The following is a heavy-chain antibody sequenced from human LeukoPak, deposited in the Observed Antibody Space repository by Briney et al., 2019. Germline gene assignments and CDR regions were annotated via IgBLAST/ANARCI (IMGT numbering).Heavy chain of an antibody. D-gene: IGHD6-19*01. CDR2: INPSGGST. V-gene: IGHV1-46*01. J-gene: IGHJ5*02. CDR1: GYTFTSNF. Sequence: ASVKVSCKVSGYTFTSNFMHWVRQAPGQGLEWMGIINPSGGSTSYAQKFQGRVTMTRDTSTSTVYMELSSLRSEDTAVYYCARNRQLVAGRGNWFDPWGQGTLVTVSS. CDR3: ARNRQLVAGRGNWFDP.